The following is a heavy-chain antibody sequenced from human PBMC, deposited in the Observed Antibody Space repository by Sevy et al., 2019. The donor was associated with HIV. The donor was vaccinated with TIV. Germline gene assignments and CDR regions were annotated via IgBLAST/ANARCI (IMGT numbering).Heavy chain of an antibody. J-gene: IGHJ4*02. Sequence: GGSLRLSCAASGFTFSSYAMRWVRQAPGKGLEWVAVISYDGSNKYYADSVKGRFTISRDNSKNTLYLQMNSLRAEDTAVYYCAREKEAIVVVTAAFDYWGQGTLVTVSS. CDR1: GFTFSSYA. D-gene: IGHD2-21*02. V-gene: IGHV3-30-3*01. CDR3: AREKEAIVVVTAAFDY. CDR2: ISYDGSNK.